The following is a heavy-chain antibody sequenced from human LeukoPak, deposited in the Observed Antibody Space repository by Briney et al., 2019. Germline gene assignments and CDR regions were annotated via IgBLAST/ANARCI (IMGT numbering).Heavy chain of an antibody. D-gene: IGHD3-22*01. CDR3: ARDFWPYYYDSSGSDAFDI. V-gene: IGHV3-11*01. CDR1: GFTFSDYY. Sequence: PGGSLRLSCAASGFTFSDYYMSWIRQAPGKGLEWGSYISSSGSTIYYADSVKGRFTISRDNAKNSLYLQMNSLRAEDTAVYYCARDFWPYYYDSSGSDAFDIWGQGTMVTVSS. J-gene: IGHJ3*02. CDR2: ISSSGSTI.